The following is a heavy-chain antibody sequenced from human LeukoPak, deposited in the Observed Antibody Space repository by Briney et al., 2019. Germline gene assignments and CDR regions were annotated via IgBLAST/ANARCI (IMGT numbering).Heavy chain of an antibody. Sequence: SETLSLTCAAYGGSFSGYYWSWIRQPPGKGLEWIGEINHSGSTNYNPSLKSRVTISVDTSKNQFSLKLSSVTAADTAVYYCASCNGYNYRKPSTLTVAAAYYFDYWGQGTLVTVSS. CDR3: ASCNGYNYRKPSTLTVAAAYYFDY. V-gene: IGHV4-34*01. J-gene: IGHJ4*02. D-gene: IGHD5-24*01. CDR2: INHSGST. CDR1: GGSFSGYY.